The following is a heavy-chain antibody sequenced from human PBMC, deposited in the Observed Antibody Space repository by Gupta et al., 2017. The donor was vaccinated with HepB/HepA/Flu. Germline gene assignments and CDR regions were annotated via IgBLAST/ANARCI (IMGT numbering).Heavy chain of an antibody. D-gene: IGHD7-27*01. V-gene: IGHV3-74*01. Sequence: VHLVESGGGLVQPGGSLRLCCSASAFTFSRYWVHWVRQVQGKGLVWVSRINTDGHYTSYADSVKGRFTISRDNAENTLYLQMSSLTADDTAVYYCTKDLTGAVDYWGQGTLVTVSS. CDR3: TKDLTGAVDY. CDR1: AFTFSRYW. J-gene: IGHJ4*02. CDR2: INTDGHYT.